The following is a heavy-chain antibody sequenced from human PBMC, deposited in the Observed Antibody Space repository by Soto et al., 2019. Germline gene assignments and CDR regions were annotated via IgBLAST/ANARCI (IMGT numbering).Heavy chain of an antibody. CDR1: GFTFSSYG. J-gene: IGHJ6*02. CDR2: ISYDGSNQ. V-gene: IGHV3-30*18. CDR3: AKRRQLGDYYYYGMAV. Sequence: QVQLVESGGGVVQPGKSLRLSCAASGFTFSSYGMHWVRQAPGMRLEWVAIISYDGSNQYYADSMKGRFTISRDNSKNTLYLQMNSLRAEDTAVYYCAKRRQLGDYYYYGMAVWGQGTTVTVSS. D-gene: IGHD3-10*01.